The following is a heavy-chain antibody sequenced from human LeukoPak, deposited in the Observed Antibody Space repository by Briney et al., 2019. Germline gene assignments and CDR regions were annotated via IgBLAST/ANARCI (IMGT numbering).Heavy chain of an antibody. CDR1: GASVSSDEYY. CDR3: VREASTSYYDSSGYYRQTETFDV. Sequence: KTSETLSLTCTVSGASVSSDEYYWHWIRKSPGKGLEWIGFVYYSGRTKYNPSLKSRVTIPIDKSKNQVSLKLASVTAADTAMYFCVREASTSYYDSSGYYRQTETFDVWGQGTMVVVSS. V-gene: IGHV4-61*08. J-gene: IGHJ3*01. CDR2: VYYSGRT. D-gene: IGHD3-22*01.